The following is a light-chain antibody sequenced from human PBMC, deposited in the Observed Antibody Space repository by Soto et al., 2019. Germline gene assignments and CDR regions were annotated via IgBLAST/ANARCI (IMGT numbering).Light chain of an antibody. Sequence: DIQMTQSPSSLSASVGDRVTITCRASQSISSYVNWYQQKPGKAPRLLISAASTLQSGVPSRFSGGGSGTAFTLTISSLQPEDFATYYCQQSFKLPLAFGQGTRLEIK. CDR2: AAS. V-gene: IGKV1-39*01. CDR1: QSISSY. J-gene: IGKJ5*01. CDR3: QQSFKLPLA.